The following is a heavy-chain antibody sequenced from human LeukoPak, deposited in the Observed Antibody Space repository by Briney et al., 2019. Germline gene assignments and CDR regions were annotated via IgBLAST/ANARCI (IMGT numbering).Heavy chain of an antibody. CDR1: GGSISSYY. J-gene: IGHJ4*02. D-gene: IGHD3-9*01. Sequence: PSETLSLTCTASGGSISSYYWSWIRQPPGKGLEWIGYIYYSGSTNYNPSLKSRVTISVDTSKNKFSLKLSSVTAADTAVYYCARGNYDILTGYDYWGQGTLVTVSS. CDR3: ARGNYDILTGYDY. V-gene: IGHV4-59*01. CDR2: IYYSGST.